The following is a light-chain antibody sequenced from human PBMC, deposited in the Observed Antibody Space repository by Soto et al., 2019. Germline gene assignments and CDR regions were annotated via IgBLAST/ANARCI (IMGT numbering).Light chain of an antibody. CDR3: QQRSAWPLT. CDR1: QSVRSL. Sequence: EVVLTQSPATLSLSPGERVTLSCRASQSVRSLLAWYQQKPGQAPRVLIHDASNRANGIPARFSGSGSGTDYTLTISSLEPEDFAVYYCQQRSAWPLTFGGGTKVEMK. J-gene: IGKJ4*01. CDR2: DAS. V-gene: IGKV3-11*01.